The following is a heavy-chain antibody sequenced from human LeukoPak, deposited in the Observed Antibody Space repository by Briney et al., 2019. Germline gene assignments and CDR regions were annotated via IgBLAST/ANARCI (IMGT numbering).Heavy chain of an antibody. CDR3: ARDFEDWPPSPWGPFVAYYYYYMDV. Sequence: TGGSLRLSCAASGFTFSSYEMNWVRQAPGKGLEWVSYISSSGSTIYYADSVKGRFTISRDNAKNSLYLQMNSLRAEDTAVYYCARDFEDWPPSPWGPFVAYYYYYMDVWGKGTTVTVSS. CDR2: ISSSGSTI. V-gene: IGHV3-48*03. D-gene: IGHD3-9*01. CDR1: GFTFSSYE. J-gene: IGHJ6*03.